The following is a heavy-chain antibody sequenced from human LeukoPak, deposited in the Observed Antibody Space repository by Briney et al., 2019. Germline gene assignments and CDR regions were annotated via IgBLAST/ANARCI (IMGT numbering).Heavy chain of an antibody. CDR3: ARDFGSSSWYTMSLDY. D-gene: IGHD6-13*01. Sequence: SVKVSCKASGGTFSSYAISWVRQAPGQGLEWMGRIIPIPGIANYAQKFQGRVTITADKSTSTAYMELSSLRSEDTAVYYCARDFGSSSWYTMSLDYWGQGTLVTVSS. J-gene: IGHJ4*02. CDR1: GGTFSSYA. CDR2: IIPIPGIA. V-gene: IGHV1-69*04.